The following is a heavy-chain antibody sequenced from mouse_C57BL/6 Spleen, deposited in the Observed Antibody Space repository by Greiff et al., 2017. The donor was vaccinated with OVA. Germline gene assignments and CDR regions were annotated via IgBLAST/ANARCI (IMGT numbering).Heavy chain of an antibody. CDR1: GYTFTDYY. CDR2: INPNNGGT. CDR3: ARGGYDEAY. D-gene: IGHD2-2*01. Sequence: VQLQQSGPELVKPGASVKISCKASGYTFTDYYMNWVKQSHGKSLEWIGDINPNNGGTSYNQKFKGKATLTVDKSSSTAYMELRSLTSEDSAVYYCARGGYDEAYWGQGTLVTVSA. V-gene: IGHV1-26*01. J-gene: IGHJ3*01.